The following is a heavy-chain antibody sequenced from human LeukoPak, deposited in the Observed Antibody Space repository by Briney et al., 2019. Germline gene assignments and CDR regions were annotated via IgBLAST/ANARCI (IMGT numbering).Heavy chain of an antibody. CDR1: GGSISSGGYS. J-gene: IGHJ4*02. D-gene: IGHD2-15*01. Sequence: PSETLSHTCAVSGGSISSGGYSWSWIRQPPGKGLEWIGYIYHSGSTYYNPSLKSRVTISVDRSKNQFSLKLSSVTAADTAVYYCTRGGVVVAAFDYWGQGTLVTVSS. CDR3: TRGGVVVAAFDY. CDR2: IYHSGST. V-gene: IGHV4-30-2*01.